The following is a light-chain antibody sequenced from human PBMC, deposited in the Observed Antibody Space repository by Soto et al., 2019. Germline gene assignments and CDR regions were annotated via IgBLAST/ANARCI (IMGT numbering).Light chain of an antibody. V-gene: IGKV2-28*01. Sequence: DIVMTQSPLSLPVTPGEPASISCRSSQSLLNSNGYNYLDWYLQKPGQSPQLLIYLGSSRASGVPARFSGSGSGTDFTLTISRVEAEDVGFYYCMQALQAALTFGQGTKVDIK. CDR1: QSLLNSNGYNY. CDR2: LGS. J-gene: IGKJ1*01. CDR3: MQALQAALT.